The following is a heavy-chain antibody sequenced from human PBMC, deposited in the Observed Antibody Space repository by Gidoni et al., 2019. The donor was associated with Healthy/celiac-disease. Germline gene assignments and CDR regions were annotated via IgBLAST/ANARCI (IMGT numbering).Heavy chain of an antibody. CDR1: GGSFRGYY. V-gene: IGHV4-34*01. J-gene: IGHJ4*02. CDR3: ARSRPYYYGSGISKPVHYFDY. CDR2: INHSGST. D-gene: IGHD3-10*01. Sequence: QVQLQQWGAGLLKPSETLSLTCAVYGGSFRGYYWTWIRQPPGKGLEWIGEINHSGSTNYNPSRKSRVTISVDTSKNQFSLKLSSVTAADTAVYYCARSRPYYYGSGISKPVHYFDYWGQGTLVTVSS.